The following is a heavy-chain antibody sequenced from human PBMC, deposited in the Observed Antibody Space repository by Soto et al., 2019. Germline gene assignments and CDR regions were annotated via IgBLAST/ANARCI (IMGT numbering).Heavy chain of an antibody. CDR3: ASGYSSSAVDYGMDV. J-gene: IGHJ6*02. D-gene: IGHD6-6*01. V-gene: IGHV3-33*01. CDR1: GFPFSSYG. CDR2: IWYDGDNK. Sequence: GGSLRLSCAASGFPFSSYGMHWVRQAPGKGLEWVAVIWYDGDNKYYADSVKGRFTISRDNSKNTLYLQMNSLRAEDTAVYYCASGYSSSAVDYGMDVWGQGTTVTVSS.